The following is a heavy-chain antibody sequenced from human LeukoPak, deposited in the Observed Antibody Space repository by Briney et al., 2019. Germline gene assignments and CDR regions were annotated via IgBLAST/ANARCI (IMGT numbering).Heavy chain of an antibody. CDR1: GFTFSDFV. Sequence: GGSLRLSCSASGFTFSDFVMTWVRQAPGKGLEWVSGTSGNGGSPFYADSVKGRFTISRDNSQNTLYLQMSSLRVEDTAVYYCAKSPNIVATSGFDSWGQGTLVTVSS. J-gene: IGHJ4*02. CDR2: TSGNGGSP. CDR3: AKSPNIVATSGFDS. V-gene: IGHV3-23*01. D-gene: IGHD5-12*01.